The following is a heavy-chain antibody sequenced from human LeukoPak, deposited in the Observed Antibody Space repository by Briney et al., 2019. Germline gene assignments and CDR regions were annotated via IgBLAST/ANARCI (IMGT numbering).Heavy chain of an antibody. D-gene: IGHD1-26*01. V-gene: IGHV4-59*08. CDR3: ARHDVARATTDYFQH. Sequence: PSETLSLTCTVSGGSISSYYWSWIRQPPGKGPEWIGYIYYSGSTRYNPSLKSRVTISVDTSKNQISLKLGSVTAADTAVHYCARHDVARATTDYFQHWGQGTLVTVSS. CDR2: IYYSGST. J-gene: IGHJ1*01. CDR1: GGSISSYY.